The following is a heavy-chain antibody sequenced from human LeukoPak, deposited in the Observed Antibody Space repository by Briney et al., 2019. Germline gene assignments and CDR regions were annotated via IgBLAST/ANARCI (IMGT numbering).Heavy chain of an antibody. CDR1: GGSISSSSYY. Sequence: SETLSLTCNVSGGSISSSSYYWGWIRPPPGKGLEWIGSIYYSGSTYYNPSLKSRVTISVDTSKNQFSLKLSSVTAADTAVYYCARLSGYGLHYYYHMDVWGKGTTVTVSS. J-gene: IGHJ6*03. CDR2: IYYSGST. V-gene: IGHV4-39*07. CDR3: ARLSGYGLHYYYHMDV. D-gene: IGHD5-12*01.